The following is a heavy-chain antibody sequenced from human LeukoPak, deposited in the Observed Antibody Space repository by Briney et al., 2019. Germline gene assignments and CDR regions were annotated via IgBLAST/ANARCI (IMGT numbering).Heavy chain of an antibody. V-gene: IGHV3-48*03. CDR3: ARVRYYGSGSSTLDY. D-gene: IGHD3-10*01. J-gene: IGHJ4*02. Sequence: GGSLRLSCAASGFTFDDYAMNWVRQAPGKGLEWVSYISSSGSTIYYADSVKGRFTISRDNAKNSLYLQMNSLRAEDTAVYYCARVRYYGSGSSTLDYWGQGTLVTVSS. CDR2: ISSSGSTI. CDR1: GFTFDDYA.